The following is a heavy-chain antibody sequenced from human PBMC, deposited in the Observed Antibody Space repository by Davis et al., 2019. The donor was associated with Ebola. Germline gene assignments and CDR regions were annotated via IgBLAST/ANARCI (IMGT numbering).Heavy chain of an antibody. Sequence: GESLKISCKGSGYSFTTYWIAWVRQMPGKGLEWMGVIFSGDSDTRYRPPFEGQVTISVDRSITTAYLQWSSLKASDSAMYFCARAAGVGYSYLPLHFDHWGQGALVTVSS. V-gene: IGHV5-51*01. D-gene: IGHD5-18*01. CDR3: ARAAGVGYSYLPLHFDH. J-gene: IGHJ4*02. CDR1: GYSFTTYW. CDR2: IFSGDSDT.